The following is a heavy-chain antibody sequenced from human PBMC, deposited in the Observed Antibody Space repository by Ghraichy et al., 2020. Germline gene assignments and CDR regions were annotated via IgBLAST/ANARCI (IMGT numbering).Heavy chain of an antibody. V-gene: IGHV3-7*01. CDR2: INPDGSVR. D-gene: IGHD1-26*01. Sequence: GGSLRLSCVASGLTFGTFWMNWVLQAPGKGLEWVAHINPDGSVRYYVDSVKGRFSISRDNAKKSLYLQMNSLRAEDTAVYYCASNLGDTVGTTKWGQGTLVTVAS. CDR1: GLTFGTFW. J-gene: IGHJ4*02. CDR3: ASNLGDTVGTTK.